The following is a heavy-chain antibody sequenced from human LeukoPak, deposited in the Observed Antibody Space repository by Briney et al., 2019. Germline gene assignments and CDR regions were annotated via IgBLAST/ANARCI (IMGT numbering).Heavy chain of an antibody. D-gene: IGHD3-16*01. V-gene: IGHV7-4-1*02. CDR1: GYTFTIYA. CDR2: INTNTGNP. Sequence: ASVTVSFTASGYTFTIYAMNWVRQAPGQGLEWMGWINTNTGNPTYAQGFTGRFVFSWDTSVSTAYLQISSLKAEDTAVYYCARGINWFDPWRQGTVVTVSS. J-gene: IGHJ5*02. CDR3: ARGINWFDP.